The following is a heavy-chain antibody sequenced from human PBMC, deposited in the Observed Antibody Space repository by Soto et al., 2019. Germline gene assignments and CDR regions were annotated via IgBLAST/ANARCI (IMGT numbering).Heavy chain of an antibody. J-gene: IGHJ4*02. CDR3: AKDFGGSYPPR. CDR1: GFTFSSYG. V-gene: IGHV3-30*18. Sequence: XGSLRLSCAASGFTFSSYGMHGVRQAPGKGLEWVAVISYDGSNKYYADSVKGRFTISRDNSKNTLYLQMNSLRAEDTAVYYCAKDFGGSYPPRWGQGTLVTVSS. D-gene: IGHD1-26*01. CDR2: ISYDGSNK.